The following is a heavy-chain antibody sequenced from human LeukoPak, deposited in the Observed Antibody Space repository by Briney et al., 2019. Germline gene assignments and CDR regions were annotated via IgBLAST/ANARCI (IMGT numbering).Heavy chain of an antibody. V-gene: IGHV3-7*01. J-gene: IGHJ4*02. CDR2: IKQDGREK. CDR3: ARGSTYYDSSGQVPFDY. CDR1: GFTFSNYW. Sequence: GGSLRLSCAASGFTFSNYWMTWVRQAPGKGLEWVANIKQDGREKYYVDSVKGRFTISRDNAKNSLYLQMSSLRAEDTAVYYCARGSTYYDSSGQVPFDYWGQGTLVTVSS. D-gene: IGHD3-22*01.